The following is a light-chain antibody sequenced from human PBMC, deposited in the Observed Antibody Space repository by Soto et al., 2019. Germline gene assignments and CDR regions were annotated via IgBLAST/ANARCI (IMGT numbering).Light chain of an antibody. CDR2: GNN. CDR3: QSYDSSLSGYV. Sequence: QFVLTQPPSVSGAPGQRVTISCTGSSSDIGAGYDVHWYQQLPGTAPKLLIYGNNNRPSGVPDRFSGSKSGTSASLAITGLQAEDEADYYCQSYDSSLSGYVFGTGTKLTVL. CDR1: SSDIGAGYD. J-gene: IGLJ1*01. V-gene: IGLV1-40*01.